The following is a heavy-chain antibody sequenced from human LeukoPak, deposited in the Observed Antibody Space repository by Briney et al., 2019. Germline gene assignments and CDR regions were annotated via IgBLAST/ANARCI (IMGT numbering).Heavy chain of an antibody. CDR3: AKAPKGLRWELPETYYFDY. Sequence: GGSLRLSCAASGFTFSSYGMHWVRQAPGKGLEWVAFIRYDGSNKYYADSVKSRFTISRDNSKNTLYLQMNSLRAEDTAVYYCAKAPKGLRWELPETYYFDYWGQGTLVTVSS. CDR2: IRYDGSNK. J-gene: IGHJ4*02. D-gene: IGHD1-26*01. CDR1: GFTFSSYG. V-gene: IGHV3-30*02.